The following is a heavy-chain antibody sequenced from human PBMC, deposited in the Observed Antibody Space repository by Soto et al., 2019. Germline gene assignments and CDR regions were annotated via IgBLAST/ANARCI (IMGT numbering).Heavy chain of an antibody. J-gene: IGHJ4*02. V-gene: IGHV4-30-2*01. CDR3: ARGLVVVAAFDY. CDR1: GGSISSGGYS. Sequence: SETLSLTCAVSGGSISSGGYSWSWSRQPPGKGLEWIGYIYHSGSTYYNRSLKSRVTISVDRSKNQFSLKLSSVTAADTAVYYCARGLVVVAAFDYWGQGTLATVSS. CDR2: IYHSGST. D-gene: IGHD2-15*01.